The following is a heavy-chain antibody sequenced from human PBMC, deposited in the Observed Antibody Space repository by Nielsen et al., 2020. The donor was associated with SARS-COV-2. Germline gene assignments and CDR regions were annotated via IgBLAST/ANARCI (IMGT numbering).Heavy chain of an antibody. Sequence: WVRQAPGQGLEWMGIINPSGGSTSYAQKFQGRVTMTRDTSTSTVYMELSSLRSEDTAVYYCARDGVVQLWHQPFDYWGQGTLVTVSS. CDR3: ARDGVVQLWHQPFDY. V-gene: IGHV1-46*01. J-gene: IGHJ4*02. CDR2: INPSGGST. D-gene: IGHD5-18*01.